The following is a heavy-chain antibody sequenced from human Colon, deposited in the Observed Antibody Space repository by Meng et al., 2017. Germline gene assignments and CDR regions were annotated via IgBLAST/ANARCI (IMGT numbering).Heavy chain of an antibody. D-gene: IGHD6-25*01. V-gene: IGHV1-2*06. CDR2: INPKSRDT. Sequence: ASAKVSCKPSGYYFADYYIHWVRRASGQGLEWMGRINPKSRDTHYAQKFQARVTMTGDTSISTAYMELSVLRSGDTAMYYCARDGAISAAGKLFGDHWGRGTLVTSPQ. CDR1: GYYFADYY. J-gene: IGHJ4*02. CDR3: ARDGAISAAGKLFGDH.